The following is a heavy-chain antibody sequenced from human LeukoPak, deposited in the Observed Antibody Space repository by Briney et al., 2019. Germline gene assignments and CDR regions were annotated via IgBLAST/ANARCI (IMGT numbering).Heavy chain of an antibody. CDR3: AKEGFDY. Sequence: GGSPRLSCAASGFTFRNSAMSWVRQAPGKGLEWVSTFTGGDGSAYYADSVKGRFTISRDNSKNTLYLQMNSLRAEDTALYYCAKEGFDYWGQGTLVTVSS. CDR1: GFTFRNSA. CDR2: FTGGDGSA. J-gene: IGHJ4*02. V-gene: IGHV3-23*01.